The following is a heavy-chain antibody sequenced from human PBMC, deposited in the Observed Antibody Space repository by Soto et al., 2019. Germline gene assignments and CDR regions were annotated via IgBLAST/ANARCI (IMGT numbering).Heavy chain of an antibody. CDR3: AREDYDYGFDY. CDR2: IYHSGST. V-gene: IGHV4-30-2*01. Sequence: DLEWIGYIYHSGSTYYNPSLKSRVTISVDRSKNQFSLKLSSVTAADTAVYYCAREDYDYGFDYWGQGTLVTVSS. J-gene: IGHJ4*02. D-gene: IGHD3-16*01.